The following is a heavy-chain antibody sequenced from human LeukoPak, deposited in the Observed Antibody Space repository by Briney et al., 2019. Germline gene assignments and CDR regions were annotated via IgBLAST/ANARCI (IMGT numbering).Heavy chain of an antibody. V-gene: IGHV1-8*01. CDR1: GYTFTSYD. CDR3: ARGLVARFDP. Sequence: ASVKVSCKASGYTFTSYDINWVRQATGQGLEWMGWVNPNSGNTGYSKKFQGRVTMTRDTSISTAYMELSSLRSEDTAVYYCARGLVARFDPWGQGTLVTVSS. CDR2: VNPNSGNT. D-gene: IGHD5-12*01. J-gene: IGHJ5*02.